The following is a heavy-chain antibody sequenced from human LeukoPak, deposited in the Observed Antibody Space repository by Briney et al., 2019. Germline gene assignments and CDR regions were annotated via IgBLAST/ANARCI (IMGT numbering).Heavy chain of an antibody. J-gene: IGHJ4*02. Sequence: PSETLSLTCTVSGGSISSSSYYWGWIRQPPGKGLEWIGSIYYSGSTYYNPSLKSRVTISVDTSKNQFSLKVISVTAADTAVYYCARIYYDSSGPLDYWGQGTPVTVSS. CDR1: GGSISSSSYY. V-gene: IGHV4-39*07. CDR3: ARIYYDSSGPLDY. D-gene: IGHD3-22*01. CDR2: IYYSGST.